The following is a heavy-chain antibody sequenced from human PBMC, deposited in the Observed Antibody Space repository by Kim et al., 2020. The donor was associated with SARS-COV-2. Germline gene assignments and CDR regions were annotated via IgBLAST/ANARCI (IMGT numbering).Heavy chain of an antibody. V-gene: IGHV1-3*04. CDR1: GYTFTGYP. J-gene: IGHJ4*02. D-gene: IGHD2-2*01. Sequence: ASVKVSCKASGYTFTGYPMHWVRQAPGQGLEWVGWINIGNGDTKYSQKLQGRVIISRDTSATTAYMELSSLKSEDTAIYYCTKDGLVVGNSDFWGQGTLVIVS. CDR3: TKDGLVVGNSDF. CDR2: INIGNGDT.